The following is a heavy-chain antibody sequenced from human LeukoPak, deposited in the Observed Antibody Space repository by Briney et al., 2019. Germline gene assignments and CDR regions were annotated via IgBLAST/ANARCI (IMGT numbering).Heavy chain of an antibody. J-gene: IGHJ6*03. CDR1: GFSFSDYS. Sequence: PGGSLRLSCVASGFSFSDYSMNWVRQSPGKGLEWIACITSRSAFTYFADSVKGRFTVSRDDARNSLYLYLTSVRVDDTAVYYCARDLTSAYWSPGGYYYYMDVWGKGTAVTVSS. CDR2: ITSRSAFT. D-gene: IGHD3-16*01. CDR3: ARDLTSAYWSPGGYYYYMDV. V-gene: IGHV3-48*01.